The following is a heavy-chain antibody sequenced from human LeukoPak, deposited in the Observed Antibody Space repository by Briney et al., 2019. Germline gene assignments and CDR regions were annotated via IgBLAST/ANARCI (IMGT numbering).Heavy chain of an antibody. D-gene: IGHD6-19*01. CDR3: ARSIAVAGAYYYYGMDV. J-gene: IGHJ6*02. CDR2: ISYDGSNK. CDR1: GFTFSSYA. V-gene: IGHV3-30*04. Sequence: GRSLRLSCAASGFTFSSYAMHWARKPPGKGLEGLALISYDGSNKYYADSVKGRFTISRDNSKNTLYLQMNSLRAEDTAVYYCARSIAVAGAYYYYGMDVWGQGTTVTVSS.